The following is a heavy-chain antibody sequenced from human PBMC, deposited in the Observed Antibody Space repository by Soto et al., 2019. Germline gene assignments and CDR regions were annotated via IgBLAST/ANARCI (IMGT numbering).Heavy chain of an antibody. CDR1: GFTFSSYW. D-gene: IGHD2-2*01. V-gene: IGHV3-74*01. J-gene: IGHJ6*02. CDR3: ARDRRYCSSTSCYGPYYYYGMDV. CDR2: INSDGSST. Sequence: GGSLRLSCAASGFTFSSYWMHWVRQAPGKGLVWVSRINSDGSSTSYADSGKGRFTISRDNAKNTLYLQMNSLRAEDTAVYYCARDRRYCSSTSCYGPYYYYGMDVWGQGTTVTVSS.